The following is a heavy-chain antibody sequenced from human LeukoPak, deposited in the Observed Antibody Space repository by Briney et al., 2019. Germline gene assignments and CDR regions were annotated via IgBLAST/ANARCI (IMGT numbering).Heavy chain of an antibody. D-gene: IGHD1-26*01. CDR1: GFTFSSYS. J-gene: IGHJ4*02. CDR3: ASSGSYPLYYFDY. V-gene: IGHV3-21*01. CDR2: ISSSSSYI. Sequence: GGSLRLSCAASGFTFSSYSMNWVRQAPGKGLEWVSSISSSSSYIYYADSVKGRFTTSRDNAKNSLYLQMNSLRAEDTAVYYCASSGSYPLYYFDYWGQGTLVTVSS.